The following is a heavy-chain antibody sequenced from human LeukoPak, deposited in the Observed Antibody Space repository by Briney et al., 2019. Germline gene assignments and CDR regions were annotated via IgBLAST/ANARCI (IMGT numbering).Heavy chain of an antibody. V-gene: IGHV3-30*09. Sequence: PGGSLRLSCAASGFTFSPYTFYWFRQAPGKGLEWVASVSVEGIGRYFPGSVEGRFAISRDDSTKSVFLQMSNLRPEDTAVYFCATVTKVDFNYWGQGTLVTVSS. J-gene: IGHJ4*02. CDR3: ATVTKVDFNY. CDR1: GFTFSPYT. CDR2: VSVEGIGR. D-gene: IGHD4-11*01.